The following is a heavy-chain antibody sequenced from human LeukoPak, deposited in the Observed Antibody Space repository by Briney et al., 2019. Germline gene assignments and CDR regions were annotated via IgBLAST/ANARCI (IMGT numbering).Heavy chain of an antibody. CDR1: GFTFSSYW. Sequence: PGGSLRLSCAVSGFTFSSYWMTWVRQAPGKGLVWVSRIASDGSSTTYADSVKGRFSISRDNAKNTLYLQMNSLRVEDTAVYYCARGRPHGNDYWGQGTLVTVSS. CDR3: ARGRPHGNDY. CDR2: IASDGSST. D-gene: IGHD2-15*01. J-gene: IGHJ4*02. V-gene: IGHV3-74*01.